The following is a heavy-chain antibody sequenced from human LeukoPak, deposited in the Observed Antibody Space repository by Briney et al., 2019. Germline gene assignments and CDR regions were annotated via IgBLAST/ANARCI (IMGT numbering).Heavy chain of an antibody. D-gene: IGHD4-11*01. CDR3: ARDGYSILFDY. CDR1: GFTFSSYS. J-gene: IGHJ4*02. Sequence: PGGSLRLSCAASGFTFSSYSMNWVRQAPGKGLEWVSSISSSSYIYYADSVKGRFTISRDNAKNSLYLQMNSLRAEDTAVYYCARDGYSILFDYWGQGTLVTVSS. CDR2: ISSSSYI. V-gene: IGHV3-21*01.